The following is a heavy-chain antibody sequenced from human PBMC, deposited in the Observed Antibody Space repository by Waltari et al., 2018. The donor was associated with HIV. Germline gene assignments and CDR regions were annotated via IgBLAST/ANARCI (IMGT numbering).Heavy chain of an antibody. D-gene: IGHD6-6*01. CDR3: TTGRLPSSVRFDY. CDR1: GFNFDDYA. Sequence: EVNLVESGGGLVQPGRSLRLSCAASGFNFDDYAMHWVRQAPGKGLELVSGISWNSGSIDYVDSVKRRFTISRDNGKNSLYLQMNSLRPEDTAFYYCTTGRLPSSVRFDYWGRGTLVTVSS. J-gene: IGHJ4*02. CDR2: ISWNSGSI. V-gene: IGHV3-9*01.